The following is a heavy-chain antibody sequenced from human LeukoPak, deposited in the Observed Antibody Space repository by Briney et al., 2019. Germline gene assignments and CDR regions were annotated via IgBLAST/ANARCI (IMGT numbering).Heavy chain of an antibody. Sequence: GGSLRLSCAASGFTFSSYGMHWVRQAPGKGLEWVAVISYDGSNKYYADSVKGRFTISRDNSKNTLYLQMNGLRAEDTAVYYCAKMYYDFWSGLPYYFDYWGQGTLVTVSS. J-gene: IGHJ4*02. V-gene: IGHV3-30*18. CDR2: ISYDGSNK. D-gene: IGHD3-3*01. CDR3: AKMYYDFWSGLPYYFDY. CDR1: GFTFSSYG.